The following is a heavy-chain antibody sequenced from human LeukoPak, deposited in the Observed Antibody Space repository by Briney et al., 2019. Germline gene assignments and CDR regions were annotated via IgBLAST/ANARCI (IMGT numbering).Heavy chain of an antibody. V-gene: IGHV3-21*04. CDR2: ISSSSSYI. CDR1: GFTFSSYS. J-gene: IGHJ4*02. Sequence: GGSLRLSCAASGFTFSSYSMNWVRQAPGKGLEWVSSISSSSSYIYYADSVKGRFTISRDNAKNSLYLQMNSLRAEDTAVYCCARVLPSSGWYFDYWDQGTLVTVSS. CDR3: ARVLPSSGWYFDY. D-gene: IGHD6-19*01.